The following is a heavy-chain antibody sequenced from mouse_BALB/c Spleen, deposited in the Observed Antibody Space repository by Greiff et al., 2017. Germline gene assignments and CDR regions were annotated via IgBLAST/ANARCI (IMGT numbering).Heavy chain of an antibody. CDR1: GFTFSSYA. Sequence: EVQLVESGGGLVKPGGSLKLSCAASGFTFSSYAMSWVRQTPEKRLEWVATISSGGSYTYYPDSVKGRFTISRDNAKNTLYLQMSSLRSEDTAMYYCASIYYDYDGFDYWGQGTTLTVSS. V-gene: IGHV5-9-3*01. CDR2: ISSGGSYT. J-gene: IGHJ2*01. D-gene: IGHD2-4*01. CDR3: ASIYYDYDGFDY.